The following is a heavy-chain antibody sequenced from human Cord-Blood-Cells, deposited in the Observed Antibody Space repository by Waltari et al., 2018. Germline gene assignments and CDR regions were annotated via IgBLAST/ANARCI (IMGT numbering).Heavy chain of an antibody. J-gene: IGHJ4*02. V-gene: IGHV3-21*01. CDR1: GFTFSSYS. CDR2: ISSSSSYI. CDR3: ARLLWFGEPYFDY. Sequence: EVQLVESGGGLVKPGGSLRLSCAASGFTFSSYSMNWVRQAPGKGLEWVSSISSSSSYIYYADSAKGRFTISRDNAKNSLYLQMNSLRAEDTAVYYCARLLWFGEPYFDYWGQGTLVTVSS. D-gene: IGHD3-10*01.